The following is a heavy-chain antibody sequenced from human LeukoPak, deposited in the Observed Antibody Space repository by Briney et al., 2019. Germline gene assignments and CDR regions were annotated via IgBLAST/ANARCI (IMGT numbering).Heavy chain of an antibody. CDR3: AVIAVTDINFDY. Sequence: SETLSLTCTVSDGSVSSNSYYWGWIRQPPGKGLEWIGSISYSGRTYYNPSLESRVTISVDASKNQFSLELSSVTAADTAVYYCAVIAVTDINFDYWGQGTLVTVSS. CDR1: DGSVSSNSYY. D-gene: IGHD6-19*01. J-gene: IGHJ4*02. CDR2: ISYSGRT. V-gene: IGHV4-39*01.